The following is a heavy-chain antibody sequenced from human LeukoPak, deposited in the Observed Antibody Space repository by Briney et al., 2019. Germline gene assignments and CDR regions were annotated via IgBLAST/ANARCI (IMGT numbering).Heavy chain of an antibody. D-gene: IGHD6-13*01. CDR3: ARGRNCLRGYHFCMDV. V-gene: IGHV4-34*01. CDR2: INHAGTT. J-gene: IGHJ6*03. CDR1: GGSFSGYF. Sequence: SETLSLTCSVNGGSFSGYFWTWVRQSPEKGLEWIGEINHAGTTNYNPSLKSRVTMLVDSPNNQFSLRLNSVTASDTAVYYCARGRNCLRGYHFCMDVWGNGTTVIVSS.